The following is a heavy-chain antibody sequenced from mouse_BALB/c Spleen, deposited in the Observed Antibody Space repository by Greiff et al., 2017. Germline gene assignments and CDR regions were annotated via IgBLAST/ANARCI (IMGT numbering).Heavy chain of an antibody. CDR2: ISSGGST. V-gene: IGHV5-6-5*01. J-gene: IGHJ4*01. CDR1: GFTFSSYA. CDR3: ARGDDYDVMDY. Sequence: EVHLVESGGGLVKPGGSLKLSCAASGFTFSSYAMSWVRQTPEKRLEWVASISSGGSTYYPDSVKGRFTISRDNARNILYLQMSSLRSEDTAMYYCARGDDYDVMDYWGQGTSVTVSS. D-gene: IGHD2-4*01.